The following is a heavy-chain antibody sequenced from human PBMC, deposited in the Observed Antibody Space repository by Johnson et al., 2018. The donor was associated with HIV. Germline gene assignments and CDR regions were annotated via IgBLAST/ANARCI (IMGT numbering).Heavy chain of an antibody. J-gene: IGHJ3*01. CDR1: GFTFDDYG. Sequence: QVQLVESGGGVVQPGRSLRLSCAASGFTFDDYGMSWVRQAPGKGLEWVAVISYDGNKSYYADSVKGRFTISRDNYRNTLYLQMNSLRAEDTAVYYCARAPEVRGVYGFDVWGQGTVVIVSS. V-gene: IGHV3-30*03. CDR3: ARAPEVRGVYGFDV. CDR2: ISYDGNKS. D-gene: IGHD3-10*01.